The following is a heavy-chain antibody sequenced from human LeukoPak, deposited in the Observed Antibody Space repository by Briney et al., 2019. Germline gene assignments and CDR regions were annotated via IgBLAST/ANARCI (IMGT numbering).Heavy chain of an antibody. CDR1: GGSISSGSYY. Sequence: SETLSLTCTVSGGSISSGSYYWSWIRQPAGKGLEWIGRIYTSGSTNYNPSLKSRVTISVDTSKNQFSLKLSSVTAADTAVYYCARVTSSGYLVYWGQGTLVTVSS. D-gene: IGHD3-22*01. CDR3: ARVTSSGYLVY. V-gene: IGHV4-61*02. CDR2: IYTSGST. J-gene: IGHJ4*02.